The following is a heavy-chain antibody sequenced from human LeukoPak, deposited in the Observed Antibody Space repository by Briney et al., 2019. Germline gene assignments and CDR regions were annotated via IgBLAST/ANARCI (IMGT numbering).Heavy chain of an antibody. V-gene: IGHV3-48*04. J-gene: IGHJ4*02. CDR1: GFTFSHYS. Sequence: PGGSLRLSRAASGFTFSHYSTNWVRQAPGRGLEWVSYITDSSSTIYYADPVRGRFTISRDNARNSLFLQLNSLRAKDTAVYYCAREYVESSGYEIDYFDYWGLGTLVTVSS. CDR3: AREYVESSGYEIDYFDY. CDR2: ITDSSSTI. D-gene: IGHD3-22*01.